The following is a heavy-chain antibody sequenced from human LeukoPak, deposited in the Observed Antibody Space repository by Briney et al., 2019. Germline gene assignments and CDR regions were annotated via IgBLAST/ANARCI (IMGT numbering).Heavy chain of an antibody. J-gene: IGHJ3*02. CDR2: INPSGGST. V-gene: IGHV1-46*01. Sequence: ASVKVSCKASGYTFTSYYMHWVRQAPGQGLEWMGIINPSGGSTSYAQKFQGRVTMTRDMSTSTVYMELSSLRSEDTAVYYCARAATIFGVVPLAGIWGQGTMVTVSS. D-gene: IGHD3-3*01. CDR1: GYTFTSYY. CDR3: ARAATIFGVVPLAGI.